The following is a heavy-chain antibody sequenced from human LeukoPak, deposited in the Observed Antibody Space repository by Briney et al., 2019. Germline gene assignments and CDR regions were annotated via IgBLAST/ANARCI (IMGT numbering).Heavy chain of an antibody. V-gene: IGHV1-69*04. J-gene: IGHJ4*02. CDR1: GGTFSSYA. CDR2: IIPILGIA. Sequence: SVKVSCKASGGTFSSYAISWVRQAPGQGLEWMGRIIPILGIANYAQKFQGRVTITADKSTSTAYMELSSLRSEDTAVYYCAREGDGYSFDYWGQGTLVTVSS. D-gene: IGHD5-24*01. CDR3: AREGDGYSFDY.